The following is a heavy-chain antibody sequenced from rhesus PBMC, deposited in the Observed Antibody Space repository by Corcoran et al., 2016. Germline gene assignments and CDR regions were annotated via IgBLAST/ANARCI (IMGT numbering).Heavy chain of an antibody. CDR2: IYGNSASV. V-gene: IGHV4-73*01. Sequence: QVQLQQWGEGLVKPSETLSLTCAVYGGSISGYYYWSWFRQPPGKGLEWIGYIYGNSASVNYNPSLNNRVTIAKDTSKNQFSLELRSVTAADTAVYYCARGSDMVAAGTWGRGVLVTVSS. CDR1: GGSISGYYY. D-gene: IGHD6-25*01. CDR3: ARGSDMVAAGT. J-gene: IGHJ4*01.